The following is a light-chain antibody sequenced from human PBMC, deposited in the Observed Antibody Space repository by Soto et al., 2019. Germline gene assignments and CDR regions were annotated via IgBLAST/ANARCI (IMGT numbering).Light chain of an antibody. Sequence: EIVMTQSPATLSVSPGERATLSCRASQSVSSNLAWYQQKPGQGPRLLIYGASTRATGLPARFSGSGSGTEFTLTISSLQSGDFAVYYCQQYNKWPFTFGPGTKGDIK. J-gene: IGKJ3*01. CDR3: QQYNKWPFT. V-gene: IGKV3-15*01. CDR1: QSVSSN. CDR2: GAS.